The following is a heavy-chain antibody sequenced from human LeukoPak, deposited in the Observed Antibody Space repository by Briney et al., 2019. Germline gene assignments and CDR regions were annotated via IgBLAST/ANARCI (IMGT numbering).Heavy chain of an antibody. CDR1: GYTFTSNL. CDR3: AREGGSFDNDGFDI. Sequence: ASVKVSCKASGYTFTSNLIHWVRQASGQGLEWMGIINPSGGRTTYAQKFHGRVTLTRDTSTSTVYMELSNLRSDDTAVYYCAREGGSFDNDGFDIWAQGTLVTVSP. D-gene: IGHD1-26*01. CDR2: INPSGGRT. V-gene: IGHV1-46*01. J-gene: IGHJ3*02.